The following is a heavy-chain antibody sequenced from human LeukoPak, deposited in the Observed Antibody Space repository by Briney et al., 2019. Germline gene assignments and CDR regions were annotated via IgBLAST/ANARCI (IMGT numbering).Heavy chain of an antibody. CDR3: AISSLRKRPDAFDI. J-gene: IGHJ3*02. Sequence: GESLKISCKGSGYSFSDYWIGWVRQRPGKGLEWMGTIYPADSDTRNSPSFQGQVTISVDKSISTAYLQWSRLKASDTAMYYCAISSLRKRPDAFDIWGQGTMVTVSS. V-gene: IGHV5-51*01. CDR1: GYSFSDYW. D-gene: IGHD6-6*01. CDR2: IYPADSDT.